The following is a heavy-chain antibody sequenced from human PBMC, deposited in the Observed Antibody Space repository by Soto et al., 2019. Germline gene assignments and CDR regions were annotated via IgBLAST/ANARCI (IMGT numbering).Heavy chain of an antibody. CDR3: AREVGGSYSGYYYGMDV. J-gene: IGHJ6*02. D-gene: IGHD1-26*01. CDR1: GGSISSYY. Sequence: LSLTCTVSGGSISSYYWSWIRQPPGKGLEWIGYIYYSGSTNYNPSLKSRVTISVDTSKNQFSLKLSSVTAADTAVYYCAREVGGSYSGYYYGMDVWGQGTTVTVSS. CDR2: IYYSGST. V-gene: IGHV4-59*01.